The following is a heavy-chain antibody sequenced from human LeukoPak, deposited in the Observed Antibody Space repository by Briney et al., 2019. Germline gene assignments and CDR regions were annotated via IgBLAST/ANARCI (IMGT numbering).Heavy chain of an antibody. CDR2: IKPDGSEK. D-gene: IGHD3-10*01. J-gene: IGHJ4*02. Sequence: GGSLRLSCAASGFTFSSYWMSWVRQAPGKGLEWVANIKPDGSEKYYVDSVKGRIIISRDNAKNSLSLQINSLRVEDTAVYYCASLFSGSYDNGGLAFDYWGQGTLVTVSS. CDR3: ASLFSGSYDNGGLAFDY. CDR1: GFTFSSYW. V-gene: IGHV3-7*01.